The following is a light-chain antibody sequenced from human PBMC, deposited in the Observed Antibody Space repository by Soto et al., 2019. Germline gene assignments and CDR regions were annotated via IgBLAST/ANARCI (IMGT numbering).Light chain of an antibody. J-gene: IGLJ3*02. V-gene: IGLV8-61*01. CDR1: SGSVSTSYY. CDR2: STN. CDR3: VLYMGSGWV. Sequence: QAVVTQEPSFSVSPGGTVTLTYGLSSGSVSTSYYPSWYQQTPGQPPRTLIYSTNIRSSGVPDRFSGSILGNQAALTITGAQADDESDYYCVLYMGSGWVFGGGTQLTVL.